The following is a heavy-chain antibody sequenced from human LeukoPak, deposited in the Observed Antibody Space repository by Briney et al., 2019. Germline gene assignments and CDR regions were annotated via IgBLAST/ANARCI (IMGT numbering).Heavy chain of an antibody. CDR3: AREGSGYDILTGYYREGNFDY. D-gene: IGHD3-9*01. V-gene: IGHV1-18*01. J-gene: IGHJ4*02. CDR1: GYTFTSYV. Sequence: ASVKVSCKASGYTFTSYVISWVRQAPGQGLEWMGWISAYNGNTNYAQKLQGRVTMTTDTSTSTAYMELRSLRSDDTAVYYCAREGSGYDILTGYYREGNFDYWGQGTLVTVSS. CDR2: ISAYNGNT.